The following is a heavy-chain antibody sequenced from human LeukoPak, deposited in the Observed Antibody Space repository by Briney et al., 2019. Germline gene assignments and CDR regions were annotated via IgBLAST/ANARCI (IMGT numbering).Heavy chain of an antibody. Sequence: PGGSLRLSCAASGFSFSSCALSWVRQAPGKELEGVSTVSVNGGTTYYADSVKGRFTISRDNSKNTLYLQMNSLRAEDTAVYFCAKELHGLGNYAFDYWGQGTLVTVSS. D-gene: IGHD3-10*01. V-gene: IGHV3-23*01. CDR1: GFSFSSCA. CDR2: VSVNGGTT. CDR3: AKELHGLGNYAFDY. J-gene: IGHJ4*02.